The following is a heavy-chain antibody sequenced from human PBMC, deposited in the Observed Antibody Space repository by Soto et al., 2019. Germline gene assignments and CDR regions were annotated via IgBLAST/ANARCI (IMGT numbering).Heavy chain of an antibody. CDR3: ARHGAVADPYYSSYGMDV. J-gene: IGHJ6*02. D-gene: IGHD6-19*01. Sequence: PGESLKISCKGSGYSFTSYWIGWVRQMPGKGLEWVGIIYPGDSDTRYSPSFQGQVTISADKSISTAYLQWSSLKASDTAMYYCARHGAVADPYYSSYGMDVWGQGTTVTVSS. V-gene: IGHV5-51*01. CDR2: IYPGDSDT. CDR1: GYSFTSYW.